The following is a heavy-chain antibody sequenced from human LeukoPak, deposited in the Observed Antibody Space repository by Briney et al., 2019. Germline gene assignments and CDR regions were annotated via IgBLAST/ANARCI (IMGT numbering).Heavy chain of an antibody. Sequence: GGSLRLSCAASGFTFSNYGMHWVRQAPGKGLEWVAVIWYDGSNKYYGDSVKGRFTISRDNSKNTLYLQMNSLRAEDTAVYYCARDASSGWYGAQTDYWGQGTLVTVSS. CDR1: GFTFSNYG. V-gene: IGHV3-33*01. CDR2: IWYDGSNK. D-gene: IGHD6-19*01. CDR3: ARDASSGWYGAQTDY. J-gene: IGHJ4*02.